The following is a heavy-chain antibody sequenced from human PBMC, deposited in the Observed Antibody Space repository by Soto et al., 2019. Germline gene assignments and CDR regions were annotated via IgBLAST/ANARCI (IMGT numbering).Heavy chain of an antibody. CDR3: AGYYGSGAAYYFMDV. V-gene: IGHV3-66*01. CDR2: IYSGGDT. D-gene: IGHD3-10*01. J-gene: IGHJ6*03. CDR1: GFTFSGNY. Sequence: GGSLRLSCAASGFTFSGNYMGWVRRAPGKGLEWVSVIYSGGDTYYADSVKGRFTISRDNSKTTLYLQMNSLRGEDTAVYYCAGYYGSGAAYYFMDVWGKGTTVTVS.